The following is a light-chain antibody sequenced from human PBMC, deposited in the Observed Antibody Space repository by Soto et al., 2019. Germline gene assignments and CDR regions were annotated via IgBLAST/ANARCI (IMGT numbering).Light chain of an antibody. V-gene: IGKV1-33*01. CDR2: DAS. CDR3: QQYDSLPLS. CDR1: QDISNY. Sequence: DIQMTQSPSSLSASVGDRVTITCQASQDISNYLNWYQQTPGKAPKLLIYDASNLETGVPSRFSGSGSGTYFTFTISGLRPEDIATYYCQQYDSLPLSFGPGTKVDIK. J-gene: IGKJ3*01.